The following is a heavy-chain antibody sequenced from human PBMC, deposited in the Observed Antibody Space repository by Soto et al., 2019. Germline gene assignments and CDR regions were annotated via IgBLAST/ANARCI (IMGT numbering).Heavy chain of an antibody. J-gene: IGHJ6*02. CDR3: ARSFVDDFWSGYPYYYGMDV. D-gene: IGHD3-3*01. V-gene: IGHV3-30-3*01. Sequence: PEGSLRLSCAASGFTFSSYAMHWVRQAPGKGLEWVAVISYDGSNKYYADSVKGRFTISRDNSKNTLYLQMNSLRAEDTAVYYCARSFVDDFWSGYPYYYGMDVWGQGTTVTVSS. CDR1: GFTFSSYA. CDR2: ISYDGSNK.